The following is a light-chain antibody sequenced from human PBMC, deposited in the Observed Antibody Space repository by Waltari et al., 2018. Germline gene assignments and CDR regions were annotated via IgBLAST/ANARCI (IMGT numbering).Light chain of an antibody. CDR3: ASYIDTTTVT. J-gene: IGLJ2*01. CDR1: SNDVGRYNR. CDR2: EVS. Sequence: SALTQPPSVSGSPGQSVTIPCTGTSNDVGRYNRVSWYQQSPGTAPKLIIYEVSDRPSGVPHRFSGSKSGDTASLTSSGLQAEDEADYYCASYIDTTTVTFGGGTKLTVL. V-gene: IGLV2-18*02.